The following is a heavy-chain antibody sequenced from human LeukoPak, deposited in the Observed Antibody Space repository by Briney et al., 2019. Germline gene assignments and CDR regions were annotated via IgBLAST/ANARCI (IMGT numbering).Heavy chain of an antibody. J-gene: IGHJ3*02. CDR2: IYHSGST. CDR3: ARAGPLYDAFDI. Sequence: PSETLSLTCAVSGGSISSSNWWSWVRQPPGKGLEWIGEIYHSGSTNYNPSLKSRVTISVDKSKNQFSLKLSSVTAANTAVYYCARAGPLYDAFDIWGQGTMVTVSS. V-gene: IGHV4-4*02. CDR1: GGSISSSNW.